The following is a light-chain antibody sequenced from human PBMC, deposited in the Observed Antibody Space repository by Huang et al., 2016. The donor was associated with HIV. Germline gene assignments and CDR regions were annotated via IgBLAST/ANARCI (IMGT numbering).Light chain of an antibody. CDR3: QQYYSSPQT. CDR2: CAS. V-gene: IGKV4-1*01. J-gene: IGKJ1*01. Sequence: DIIMTQSPDSLAVSLGERATLNCRSSQSVYSSSTSNDYMAWFKQKPGQPPRLLLFCASTREAGVPDRFSGSGSGTHCTLTIANLEAEDAAIYYCQQYYSSPQTFGQGTRVEVK. CDR1: QSVYSSSTSNDY.